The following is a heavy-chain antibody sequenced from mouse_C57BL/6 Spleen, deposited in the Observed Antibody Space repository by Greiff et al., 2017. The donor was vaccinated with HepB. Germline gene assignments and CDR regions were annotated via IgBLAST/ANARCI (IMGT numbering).Heavy chain of an antibody. D-gene: IGHD1-1*01. CDR3: ARPYYGSSYGGWYFDV. V-gene: IGHV5-17*01. J-gene: IGHJ1*03. CDR2: ISSGSSTI. Sequence: EVQRVESGGGLVKPGGSLKLSCAASGFTFSDYGMHWVRQAPEKGLEWVAYISSGSSTIYYADTVKGRFTISRDNAKNTLFLQMTSLRSEDTAMYYCARPYYGSSYGGWYFDVWGTGTTVTVSS. CDR1: GFTFSDYG.